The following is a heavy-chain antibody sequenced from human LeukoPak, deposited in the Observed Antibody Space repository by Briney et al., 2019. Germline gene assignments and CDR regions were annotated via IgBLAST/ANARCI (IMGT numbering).Heavy chain of an antibody. V-gene: IGHV1-69*05. J-gene: IGHJ4*02. D-gene: IGHD3-10*01. Sequence: SVKVSCKASGGTFSSYAISWVRQAPGQGLEWMGRIIPIFGTANYAQKFQGRVTITTDESTSTAYMELSSLRPEDTAVYYCARDPETYYYGSGISFDYWGQGTLVTVSS. CDR1: GGTFSSYA. CDR2: IIPIFGTA. CDR3: ARDPETYYYGSGISFDY.